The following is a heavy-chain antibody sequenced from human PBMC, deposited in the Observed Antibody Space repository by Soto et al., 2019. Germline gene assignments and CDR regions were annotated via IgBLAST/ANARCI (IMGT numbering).Heavy chain of an antibody. V-gene: IGHV4-59*08. CDR3: ARRAYSNYVFHVDYYYYMDV. CDR2: IYYSGNT. Sequence: SETLSLTCTVSGGSISSYYWSWIRQPPGKGLEWIGYIYYSGNTNYNPSLKSRVTISVDTSKNQFSLKLSSVTAADTAVYYCARRAYSNYVFHVDYYYYMDVWGKGTTVTVSS. D-gene: IGHD4-4*01. J-gene: IGHJ6*03. CDR1: GGSISSYY.